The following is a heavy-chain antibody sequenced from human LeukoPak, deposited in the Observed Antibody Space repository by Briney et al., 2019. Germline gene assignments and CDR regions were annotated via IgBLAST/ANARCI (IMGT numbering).Heavy chain of an antibody. Sequence: PSQTLSLTCTVSGGSISSDSYYWSWIRQPAGKGLEWIEHIYTSGSTNYNPSLKSRVTISVDTSKNQFSLKLSSVTAADTAVYYCARDQLFERRSSGWSNWGQGTLVTVSS. V-gene: IGHV4-61*09. CDR1: GGSISSDSYY. J-gene: IGHJ4*02. CDR2: IYTSGST. D-gene: IGHD6-19*01. CDR3: ARDQLFERRSSGWSN.